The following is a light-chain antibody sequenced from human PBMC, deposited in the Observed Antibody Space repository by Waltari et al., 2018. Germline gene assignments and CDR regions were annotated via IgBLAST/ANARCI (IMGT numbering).Light chain of an antibody. J-gene: IGKJ4*01. CDR2: DAS. V-gene: IGKV3-11*01. Sequence: EIVMTQSPVTLSVSPGERATLSCRASQSVSSYLAWYQQKPGQAPRLLIYDASNRATGIPARFSGSGSGTDFTLTISSLEPEDFAVYYCQQRSNWPPGLTFGGGTKVEIK. CDR3: QQRSNWPPGLT. CDR1: QSVSSY.